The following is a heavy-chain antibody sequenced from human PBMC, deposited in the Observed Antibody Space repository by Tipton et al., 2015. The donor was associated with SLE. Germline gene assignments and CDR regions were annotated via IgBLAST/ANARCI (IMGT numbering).Heavy chain of an antibody. V-gene: IGHV4-34*01. CDR3: ARSYSSSWYHYYYGMDV. CDR1: RGSISDYY. D-gene: IGHD6-13*01. Sequence: TLSLTCTVSRGSISDYYWIWVRQPPGKGLEWIGEINHSGSTNYNPSLKSRVTLSVDTSKNQFSLRLNSVTATDTAVYYCARSYSSSWYHYYYGMDVWGQGTTVTVSS. CDR2: INHSGST. J-gene: IGHJ6*02.